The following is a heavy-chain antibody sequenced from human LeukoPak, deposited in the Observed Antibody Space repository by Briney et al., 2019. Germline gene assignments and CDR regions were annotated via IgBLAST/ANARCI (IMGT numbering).Heavy chain of an antibody. V-gene: IGHV4-59*10. Sequence: PSETLSLTCAVYGGSFSGYYWSWIRQPAGKGLEWIGRIYTSGSTNYNPSIKSRVTMSVDTSKNQFSLKLSSVTAADTAVCYCARSRGSNAFDIWGQGTMVTVSS. D-gene: IGHD2-2*01. CDR2: IYTSGST. CDR1: GGSFSGYY. J-gene: IGHJ3*02. CDR3: ARSRGSNAFDI.